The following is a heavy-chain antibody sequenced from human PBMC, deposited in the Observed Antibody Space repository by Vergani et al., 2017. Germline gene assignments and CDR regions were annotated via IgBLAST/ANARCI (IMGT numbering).Heavy chain of an antibody. V-gene: IGHV5-10-1*03. D-gene: IGHD1-7*01. Sequence: EVQLVQSGAEVKKPGESLRISCKGSGYSFTSYWISWVRQMPGKGLEWMGRIDPSDSYTNYSPSFQGHVTISADKSISTAYLQWSSLKASDTAMYYCGRRPETELLPDVWGQGTTVTVSS. CDR1: GYSFTSYW. J-gene: IGHJ6*02. CDR2: IDPSDSYT. CDR3: GRRPETELLPDV.